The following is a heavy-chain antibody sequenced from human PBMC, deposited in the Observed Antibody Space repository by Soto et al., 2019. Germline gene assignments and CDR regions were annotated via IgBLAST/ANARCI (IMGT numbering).Heavy chain of an antibody. Sequence: SETLSLTCAVSGGSISSYYWSWIRQPPGKGLEWIGYIYYSGSTNYNPSLKSRVTISVDTSKNQFSLKLTSVTAADTAVYYCARSRYTSGWWTPPFDYWGQGTLVTVAS. CDR3: ARSRYTSGWWTPPFDY. CDR1: GGSISSYY. D-gene: IGHD6-19*01. J-gene: IGHJ4*02. V-gene: IGHV4-59*01. CDR2: IYYSGST.